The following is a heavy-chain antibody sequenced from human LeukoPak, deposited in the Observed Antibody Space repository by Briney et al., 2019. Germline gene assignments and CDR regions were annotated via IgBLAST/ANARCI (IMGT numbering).Heavy chain of an antibody. CDR2: IYTSGST. D-gene: IGHD3-22*01. V-gene: IGHV4-39*07. Sequence: PSETLSLTCTVSGGSISSSGYYWGWIRQPPGKGLEWIASIYTSGSTNYNPSLKSRVTISVDTSKNQFSLKLSSVTAADTAVYYCARDTGYYYDRKYYYYYMDVWGKGTTVTVSS. CDR3: ARDTGYYYDRKYYYYYMDV. CDR1: GGSISSSGYY. J-gene: IGHJ6*03.